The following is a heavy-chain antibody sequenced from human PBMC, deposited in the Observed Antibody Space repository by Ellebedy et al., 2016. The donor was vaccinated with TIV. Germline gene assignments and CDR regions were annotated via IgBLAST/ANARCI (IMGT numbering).Heavy chain of an antibody. J-gene: IGHJ4*02. CDR2: IDPGDSDT. Sequence: KVSCKGSGYSFTSYWNGWVRQMPGKGREWMGIIDPGDSDTRYSPSFQGQVTISADKSISTAYLQWSSLKASDTAMYYCARSPFIYDFWSGYQDYWGQGTLVTVSS. D-gene: IGHD3-3*01. V-gene: IGHV5-51*01. CDR1: GYSFTSYW. CDR3: ARSPFIYDFWSGYQDY.